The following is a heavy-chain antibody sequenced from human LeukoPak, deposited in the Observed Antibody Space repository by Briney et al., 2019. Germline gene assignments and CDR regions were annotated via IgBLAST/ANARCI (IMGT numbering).Heavy chain of an antibody. CDR3: ARDGVGLYPIGPEVPFSI. D-gene: IGHD3-3*01. J-gene: IGHJ3*02. V-gene: IGHV1-46*01. CDR1: GYTFTSYY. CDR2: INPSDGST. Sequence: GASVKVSCKASGYTFTSYYMHWVRQAPGQGLEWMAVINPSDGSTTYAQKFQAGITLTRDTSTSTVYMELRNLRFEDTAVYYCARDGVGLYPIGPEVPFSIWGQGTMVTVSS.